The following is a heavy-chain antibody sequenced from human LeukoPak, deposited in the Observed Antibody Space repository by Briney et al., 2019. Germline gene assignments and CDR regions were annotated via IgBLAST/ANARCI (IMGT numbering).Heavy chain of an antibody. V-gene: IGHV3-48*01. J-gene: IGHJ4*02. CDR2: IGTTSGAI. Sequence: GGSLRLSCAASGFTFNAFGMNWVRQAPGKGLEWVSYIGTTSGAIYYADSVKGRFTISRDSAKNSLYLQMNSLRGEDTAVYYCAKHKENYGDSCLDDYWGQGTLVTVSS. CDR3: AKHKENYGDSCLDDY. D-gene: IGHD4-17*01. CDR1: GFTFNAFG.